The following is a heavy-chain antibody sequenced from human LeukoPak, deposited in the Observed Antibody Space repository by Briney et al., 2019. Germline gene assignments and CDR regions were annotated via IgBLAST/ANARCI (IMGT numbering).Heavy chain of an antibody. V-gene: IGHV1-18*01. J-gene: IGHJ3*02. CDR1: GYTFTNYA. CDR3: ARDRQSELYYYDSSGYIHAFDI. D-gene: IGHD3-22*01. Sequence: ASVKVSCKASGYTFTNYAITWVRQAPGQGPEWMGWISPYNGDRRDALKFQDRVTMTTDTSTTTAYMELRSLRSDDTAVYYCARDRQSELYYYDSSGYIHAFDIWGQGTMVTVSS. CDR2: ISPYNGDR.